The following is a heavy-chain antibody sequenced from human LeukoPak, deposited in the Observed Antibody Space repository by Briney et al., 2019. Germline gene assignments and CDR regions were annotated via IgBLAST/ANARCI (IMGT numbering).Heavy chain of an antibody. Sequence: SETLSLTRSVSGASITRYYWTWIRQPVGKGLEWFGRLYTNGTVNYNPSLRSRVTMSRDTSRNQFSLKLTSVTAADTAVYYCARLLGSSGYAGDWYFDLWGPGALVTVSS. CDR1: GASITRYY. CDR3: ARLLGSSGYAGDWYFDL. CDR2: LYTNGTV. V-gene: IGHV4-4*07. J-gene: IGHJ2*01. D-gene: IGHD3-22*01.